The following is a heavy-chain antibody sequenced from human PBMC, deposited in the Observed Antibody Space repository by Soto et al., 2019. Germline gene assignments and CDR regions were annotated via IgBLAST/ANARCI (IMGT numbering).Heavy chain of an antibody. J-gene: IGHJ6*02. CDR3: ARVIRIAARPHYGMDV. Sequence: EVQLVESGGGLVKPGGSLRLSCAASGFTFSSYSMNWVRQAPGKGLEWVSSISSSSSYIYYADSVKGRFTISRDNAKNSLYLQMNSLRAEVTAVYYCARVIRIAARPHYGMDVWGQGTTVTVSS. CDR2: ISSSSSYI. D-gene: IGHD6-6*01. CDR1: GFTFSSYS. V-gene: IGHV3-21*01.